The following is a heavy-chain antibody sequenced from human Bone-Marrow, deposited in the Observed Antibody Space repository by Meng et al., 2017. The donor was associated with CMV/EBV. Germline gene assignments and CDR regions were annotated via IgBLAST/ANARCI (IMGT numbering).Heavy chain of an antibody. D-gene: IGHD6-19*01. CDR1: GFTFGDYY. CDR3: VRSSGWSLFDY. CDR2: VNSNNDAT. Sequence: VRSLHCGAEMVKPSASVKFSSTVSGFTFGDYYIHWVRQAPGQGLEWMGWVNSNNDATNYARKFQGRVSMTRDTSISTAQMELSRLMSDDTAVYYCVRSSGWSLFDYWGQGTLVTVSS. J-gene: IGHJ4*02. V-gene: IGHV1-2*02.